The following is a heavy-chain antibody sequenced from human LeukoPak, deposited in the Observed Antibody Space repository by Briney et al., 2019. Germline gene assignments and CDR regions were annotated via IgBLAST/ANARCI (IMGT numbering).Heavy chain of an antibody. D-gene: IGHD3-10*01. Sequence: KTGGSLRLSCAASEFTFTSYSMNWVRQAPGKGLEWVASISSSSTYIYYADSVKGRFTISRDNAKNSLYLQMNSLRAEDTAVYYCARDEQSPPLGVLDYWGQGTLVTVSS. CDR2: ISSSSTYI. CDR3: ARDEQSPPLGVLDY. CDR1: EFTFTSYS. V-gene: IGHV3-21*01. J-gene: IGHJ4*02.